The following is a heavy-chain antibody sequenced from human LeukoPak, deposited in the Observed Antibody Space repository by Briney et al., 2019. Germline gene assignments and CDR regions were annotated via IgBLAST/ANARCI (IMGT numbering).Heavy chain of an antibody. CDR3: ASQRSWSRHFDH. J-gene: IGHJ4*02. D-gene: IGHD5/OR15-5a*01. V-gene: IGHV3-9*01. CDR2: INWNSVSV. Sequence: GRSLRLSCAASGFTFDDYAMHWVRQAPGKGLEWVSGINWNSVSVDYADSVKGRFTISRDNAKNSLYLQMNSLRAEDTALYYCASQRSWSRHFDHWGQGTLVTVSS. CDR1: GFTFDDYA.